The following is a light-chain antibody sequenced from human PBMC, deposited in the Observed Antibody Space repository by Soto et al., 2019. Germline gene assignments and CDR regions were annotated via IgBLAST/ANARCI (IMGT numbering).Light chain of an antibody. CDR1: SSDVGGFNY. CDR3: CSYAGSYTYV. Sequence: SPLPQPRAVSGSPVQSVTISCTVTSSDVGGFNYVSLYQQHPGKAPKLMIYDVTKRPSGVPDRFSGSKSGNTASLTISGLQAEDEADYFCCSYAGSYTYVFGTGTKVTVL. V-gene: IGLV2-11*01. J-gene: IGLJ1*01. CDR2: DVT.